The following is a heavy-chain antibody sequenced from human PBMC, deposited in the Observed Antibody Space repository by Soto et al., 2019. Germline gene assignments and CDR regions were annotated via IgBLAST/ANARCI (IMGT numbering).Heavy chain of an antibody. D-gene: IGHD1-1*01. CDR1: GFSLSTSGVG. CDR2: IYWDDDK. V-gene: IGHV2-5*02. Sequence: QITLKESGPTLVKPTQTLTLTCTFSGFSLSTSGVGVGWIRQPPEKALEWLALIYWDDDKRYSPFLKNRLTNTKVTPKNQVVLTMDNIDPVDTATYYCDHRLSLRSNWKYGDMDVWGEGTTVTVSS. J-gene: IGHJ6*03. CDR3: DHRLSLRSNWKYGDMDV.